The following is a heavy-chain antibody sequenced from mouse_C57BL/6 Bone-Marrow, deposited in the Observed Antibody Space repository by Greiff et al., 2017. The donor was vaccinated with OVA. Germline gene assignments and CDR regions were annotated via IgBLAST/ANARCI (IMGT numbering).Heavy chain of an antibody. CDR1: GYTFTDYY. D-gene: IGHD3-1*01. V-gene: IGHV1-19*01. J-gene: IGHJ3*01. CDR3: FRAWFAY. Sequence: EVMLVESGPVLVKPGASVKMSCKASGYTFTDYYMNWVKQSHGKSLEWIGVINPYNGGTSYNQKFKGKATLTVDKSSSTAYMELNSLTSEDSAVYYCFRAWFAYWGQGTLVTVSA. CDR2: INPYNGGT.